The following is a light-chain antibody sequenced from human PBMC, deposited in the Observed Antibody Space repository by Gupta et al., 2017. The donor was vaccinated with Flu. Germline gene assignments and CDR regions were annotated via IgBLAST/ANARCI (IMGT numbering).Light chain of an antibody. CDR2: GGN. Sequence: IVLTQSPGTLSLSPGERATLACRTSRHVISNYFAWYQQKPGQAPRVLIYGGNSRDTGVTDRFSGSGYGTDLTLTISRRELEDAAVYYCQQYGSQHSLTFGQGTRLEI. CDR1: RHVISNY. V-gene: IGKV3-20*01. J-gene: IGKJ5*01. CDR3: QQYGSQHSLT.